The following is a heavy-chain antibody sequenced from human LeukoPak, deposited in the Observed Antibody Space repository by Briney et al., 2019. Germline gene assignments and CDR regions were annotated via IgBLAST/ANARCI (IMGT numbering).Heavy chain of an antibody. Sequence: PSETLSLTCTVSGGSISSYYWSWIRQPPGKGLEWIGRIYTSGSTNYNPSLKSRVTISVDTSKNQFSLKLSSVTAADTAVYYCARLNQVLWFGELPKYYFDYWGQGTLVTVSS. CDR3: ARLNQVLWFGELPKYYFDY. J-gene: IGHJ4*02. CDR2: IYTSGST. V-gene: IGHV4-4*08. D-gene: IGHD3-10*01. CDR1: GGSISSYY.